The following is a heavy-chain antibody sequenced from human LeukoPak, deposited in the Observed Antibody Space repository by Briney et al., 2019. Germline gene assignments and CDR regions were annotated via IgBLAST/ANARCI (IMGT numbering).Heavy chain of an antibody. CDR1: GGSISSGGYY. D-gene: IGHD3-22*01. J-gene: IGHJ4*02. V-gene: IGHV4-30-2*01. CDR3: ARAGPPYGSSGFPVGY. Sequence: SETLSLTCTVSGGSISSGGYYWSWIRQPPGKGLEWIGYIYHSGSTYYNPSLKSRVTISVDRSKNQFSLKLSSVTAADTAVYYCARAGPPYGSSGFPVGYWGQGTLVTVSS. CDR2: IYHSGST.